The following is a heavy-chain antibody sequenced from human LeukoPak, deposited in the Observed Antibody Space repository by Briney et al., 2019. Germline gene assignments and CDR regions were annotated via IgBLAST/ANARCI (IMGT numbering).Heavy chain of an antibody. J-gene: IGHJ4*02. CDR1: GFTFSRSA. CDR2: ISYDGGDI. CDR3: ARMTTPDY. V-gene: IGHV3-30*03. Sequence: PGRSLRLSCAASGFTFSRSAMHWVRQAPGQGLEWVAVISYDGGDIYYADSVKGRFTISRDNSKNTLYLQMNSLRAEDTAVYYCARMTTPDYWGQGTLVTVSS. D-gene: IGHD4-11*01.